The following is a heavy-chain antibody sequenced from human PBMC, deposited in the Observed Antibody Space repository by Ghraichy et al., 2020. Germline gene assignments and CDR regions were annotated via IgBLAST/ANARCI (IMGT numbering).Heavy chain of an antibody. CDR2: ISARSSVI. J-gene: IGHJ6*02. Sequence: GGSLRLSCAASGFDFDRHSMSWVRQAPGKGLEWVSYISARSSVIFYADSVKGRFTISRDNDRESLYLQMNSLRDEDTAVYYCARGLSSLQYGMDVWGQGTTVIVSS. CDR3: ARGLSSLQYGMDV. V-gene: IGHV3-48*02. CDR1: GFDFDRHS.